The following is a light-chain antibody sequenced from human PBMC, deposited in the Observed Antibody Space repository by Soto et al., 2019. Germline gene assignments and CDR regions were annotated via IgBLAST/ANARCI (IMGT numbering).Light chain of an antibody. Sequence: QSVLTQPASVSGSPGQSITISCTGTSSDVGGYNYVSWYQQHPGKALKLVIYDVSNRPSGVSNRFSGSKSGNTASLTISGLQAEDEADYYCSSYTSSSTLGYVFGTGTKVTVL. J-gene: IGLJ1*01. CDR3: SSYTSSSTLGYV. CDR1: SSDVGGYNY. V-gene: IGLV2-14*01. CDR2: DVS.